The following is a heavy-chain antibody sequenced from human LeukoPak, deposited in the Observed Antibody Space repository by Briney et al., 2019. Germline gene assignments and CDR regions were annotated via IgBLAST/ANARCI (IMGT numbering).Heavy chain of an antibody. J-gene: IGHJ6*02. V-gene: IGHV3-66*01. CDR1: GFTVSTNY. CDR3: ARDSGSYYYYGMDV. D-gene: IGHD3-10*01. Sequence: GGSLRLSCAASGFTVSTNYMSWVRQAPGKGLEWVSTIYSGGSTHYANSVKGRFTISRDKSKNTLYLQMDSLRADDTAVYYCARDSGSYYYYGMDVWGQGTTVTVSS. CDR2: IYSGGST.